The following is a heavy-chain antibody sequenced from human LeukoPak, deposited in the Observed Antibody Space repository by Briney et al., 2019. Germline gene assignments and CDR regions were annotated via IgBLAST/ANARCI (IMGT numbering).Heavy chain of an antibody. CDR1: GGSISSYY. D-gene: IGHD1-1*01. Sequence: SETLSLTCTVSGGSISSYYWSWIRQPPGKGLEWIGYIYYSGSSYYNPSLKSRVTISVDTSKNQFSLKLSSVTAADTAVYYCASGPRLANDYWGQGTLVTVSS. CDR2: IYYSGSS. J-gene: IGHJ4*02. V-gene: IGHV4-59*12. CDR3: ASGPRLANDY.